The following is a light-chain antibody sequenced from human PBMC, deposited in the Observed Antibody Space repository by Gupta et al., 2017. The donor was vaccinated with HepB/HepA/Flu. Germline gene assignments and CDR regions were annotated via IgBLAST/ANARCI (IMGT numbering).Light chain of an antibody. CDR3: IQPLQSPRYT. CDR2: LAS. V-gene: IGKV2-28*01. CDR1: QSLLNRREYDF. Sequence: VITPFPRSLSVSPGESGYISCKSSQSLLNRREYDFFDCYLQKQGQPPQLLITLASRRASGGPDRLSGSGSGTDFSLTTSAVETEDVGVYYCIQPLQSPRYTFGHRTKLEIK. J-gene: IGKJ2*01.